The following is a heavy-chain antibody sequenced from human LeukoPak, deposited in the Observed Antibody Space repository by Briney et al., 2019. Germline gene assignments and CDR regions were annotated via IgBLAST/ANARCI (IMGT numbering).Heavy chain of an antibody. V-gene: IGHV4-59*08. CDR2: IYYSGST. J-gene: IGHJ5*02. CDR3: ARHEYSSSFWFDP. Sequence: SETLSLTCTVSGGSISSYYWSWIRQPPGKGLEWIGYIYYSGSTNYNPSIKSRLTISVDTSKNQFSLKLSSVTAADTAVYYCARHEYSSSFWFDPWGQGTLVTVSS. CDR1: GGSISSYY. D-gene: IGHD6-6*01.